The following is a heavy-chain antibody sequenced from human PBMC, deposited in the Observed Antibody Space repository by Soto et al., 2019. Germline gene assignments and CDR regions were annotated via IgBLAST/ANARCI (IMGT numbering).Heavy chain of an antibody. V-gene: IGHV3-33*01. CDR1: GFTFSSYG. J-gene: IGHJ4*02. D-gene: IGHD5-18*01. Sequence: QVQLVESGGGVVQPGRSLRLSCAASGFTFSSYGMHWVRQAPGKGLEWVAVIWYDGSNKYYADSVKGRFTISRDNSKNTLYLQMNSLRAEDTAVYYCARERQPRGYSYGTDYWGQGTLVTVSS. CDR2: IWYDGSNK. CDR3: ARERQPRGYSYGTDY.